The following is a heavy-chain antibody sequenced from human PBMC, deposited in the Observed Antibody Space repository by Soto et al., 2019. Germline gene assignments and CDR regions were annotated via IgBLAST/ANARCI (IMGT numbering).Heavy chain of an antibody. D-gene: IGHD1-26*01. Sequence: QLQLVQSGAEVKKPGASVKVSCKASGYTFSSYGISWVRQAPGQRPEWVGWVSAYNGNTKYGQNVQGRVTMTTDTSTSTAYMELRSLRSHDTAVYYCARDGWGREDAFDIWGQGTMVTVSS. CDR1: GYTFSSYG. V-gene: IGHV1-18*01. CDR2: VSAYNGNT. CDR3: ARDGWGREDAFDI. J-gene: IGHJ3*02.